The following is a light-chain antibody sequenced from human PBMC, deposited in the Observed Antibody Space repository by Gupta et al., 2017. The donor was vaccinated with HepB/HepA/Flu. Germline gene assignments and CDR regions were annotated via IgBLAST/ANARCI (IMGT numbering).Light chain of an antibody. Sequence: DIKMTQSPSSLSASVGDRVTITCQASQDISNYLNWYQQKPGKAPKLLIYDASNLETGVPARFSGSGSATDFTFTISSLQSEDIAIYYCQQYDNFPLTFGPGTKVEIK. CDR1: QDISNY. CDR2: DAS. V-gene: IGKV1-33*01. CDR3: QQYDNFPLT. J-gene: IGKJ3*01.